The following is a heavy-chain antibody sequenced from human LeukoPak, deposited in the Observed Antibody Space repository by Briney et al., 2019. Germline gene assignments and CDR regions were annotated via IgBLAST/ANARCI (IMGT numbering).Heavy chain of an antibody. J-gene: IGHJ4*02. CDR2: ISYDGSNK. V-gene: IGHV3-30*04. CDR3: ARYVGSSSGGYYFDY. D-gene: IGHD6-13*01. Sequence: GGSLRLSCAASGFTFSSYAMHWVRQAPGKGLEWVAVISYDGSNKYYADSVKGRFTISRDNSKNTLYMQMNSLRAEDTAVYYCARYVGSSSGGYYFDYWGQGTLVTVSS. CDR1: GFTFSSYA.